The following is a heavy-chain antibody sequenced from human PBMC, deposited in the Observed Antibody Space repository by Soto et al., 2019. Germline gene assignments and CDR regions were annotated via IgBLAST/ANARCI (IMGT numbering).Heavy chain of an antibody. J-gene: IGHJ6*04. D-gene: IGHD1-26*01. CDR1: GFTFSSYG. Sequence: CLRLSCVASGFTFSSYGMHWVRQAPGKGLEWVAVIWYDGSNKYYADSVKGRFTISRDNSKNTLYLQMNSLRAEDTAVYYCARLDHSGSYYGLGTDVWGRGPRVIVSS. CDR2: IWYDGSNK. CDR3: ARLDHSGSYYGLGTDV. V-gene: IGHV3-33*01.